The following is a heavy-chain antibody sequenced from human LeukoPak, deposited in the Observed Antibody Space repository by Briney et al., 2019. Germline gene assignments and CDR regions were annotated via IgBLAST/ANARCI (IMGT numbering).Heavy chain of an antibody. J-gene: IGHJ3*02. CDR1: GVTFSSYS. CDR2: ISSSSSYI. D-gene: IGHD2-2*01. CDR3: AKGLAWCSSTSCPTYDAFDI. V-gene: IGHV3-21*04. Sequence: PGGSLRLSCAASGVTFSSYSMNWVRQAPGKGLEWVSSISSSSSYIYYADSVKGRFTISRDNAKNSLFLQMDSLRAEDTAVYYCAKGLAWCSSTSCPTYDAFDIWGQGTMVTVSS.